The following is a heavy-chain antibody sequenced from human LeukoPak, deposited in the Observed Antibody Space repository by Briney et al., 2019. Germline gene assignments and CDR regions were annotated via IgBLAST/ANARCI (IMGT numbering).Heavy chain of an antibody. CDR2: SYNGWST. CDR1: GCTVSSNY. Sequence: GWSVRLSCAGSGCTVSSNYMSWVRQAPRKGLEGVSVSYNGWSTYYADSVKGRFTISRDNSKNTLYLQMNSLRAEDTAVYYCARSVYSSGWYTGYYYYMDVWGKGTTVTISS. V-gene: IGHV3-53*01. D-gene: IGHD6-19*01. J-gene: IGHJ6*03. CDR3: ARSVYSSGWYTGYYYYMDV.